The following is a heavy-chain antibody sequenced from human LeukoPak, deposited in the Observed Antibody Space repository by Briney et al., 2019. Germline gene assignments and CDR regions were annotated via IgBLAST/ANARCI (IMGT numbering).Heavy chain of an antibody. V-gene: IGHV3-23*01. CDR1: GFTFSSCA. CDR3: AKTVWRQLVVGAFDI. CDR2: IGSGGST. J-gene: IGHJ3*02. D-gene: IGHD6-13*01. Sequence: PGGSLRPSCAASGFTFSSCAMTWVRQTPGKGLEWVSTIGSGGSTYYDASVKARFTTSRDNSKNTLYLQMNSLRAKDTAVYYCAKTVWRQLVVGAFDIWGQGTMVTVSS.